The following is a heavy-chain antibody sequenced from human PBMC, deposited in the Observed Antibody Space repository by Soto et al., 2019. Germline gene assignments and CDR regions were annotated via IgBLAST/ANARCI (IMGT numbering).Heavy chain of an antibody. D-gene: IGHD4-17*01. V-gene: IGHV2-5*01. CDR1: GFSLTTAGAA. CDR3: AQRGYGNYPRDNWFDP. CDR2: TYWNDDT. Sequence: QITLKESGPTLVKPTQTLTLTCTFSGFSLTTAGAAVGWIRQPPGKTLEWLALTYWNDDTRYNPSLKSRLTITKDTSKNQVVLTMTNMDPVDTATYYCAQRGYGNYPRDNWFDPWGQGILVIVSS. J-gene: IGHJ5*02.